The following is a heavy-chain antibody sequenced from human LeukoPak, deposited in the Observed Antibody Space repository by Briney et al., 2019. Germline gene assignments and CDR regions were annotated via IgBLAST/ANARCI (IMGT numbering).Heavy chain of an antibody. Sequence: SETLSLTCTVSGGSISTYYWSWIRQPPGKGLEWIGYIYYSGSTNYNPSLKSRVTISLDTSKNQFSLKLSSVTAADTAVYYCAGSGSSYLWYFDYWGQGTLVTVS. V-gene: IGHV4-59*01. CDR2: IYYSGST. J-gene: IGHJ4*02. CDR3: AGSGSSYLWYFDY. CDR1: GGSISTYY. D-gene: IGHD1-26*01.